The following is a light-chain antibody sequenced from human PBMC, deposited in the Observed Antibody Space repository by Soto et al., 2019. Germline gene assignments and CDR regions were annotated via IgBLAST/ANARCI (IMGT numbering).Light chain of an antibody. J-gene: IGKJ2*01. CDR2: DAS. CDR1: QSVSSD. Sequence: EIVMTQSPATLSVSPGERATLSCRASQSVSSDLVWYQQKPGQAPRLLIYDASTRAAGTPARFSGSGSGTEFTLTISSLQSEDFAVYYCQQYKLWYTFAQGTKLEIK. V-gene: IGKV3-15*01. CDR3: QQYKLWYT.